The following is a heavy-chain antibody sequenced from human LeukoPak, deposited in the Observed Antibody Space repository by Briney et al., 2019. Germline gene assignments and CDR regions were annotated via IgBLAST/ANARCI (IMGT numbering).Heavy chain of an antibody. D-gene: IGHD5-18*01. V-gene: IGHV3-43*02. CDR2: ISGDGGST. CDR3: AKDGYSYGPNWFDP. J-gene: IGHJ5*02. Sequence: HPGGPLPLSCAASGFSFNHYGMSWVRQPPGKGLEWVSLISGDGGSTYYADSVKGRFTISRDNSKNSLYLQMNSLRTEDTALYYCAKDGYSYGPNWFDPWGQGTLVTVSS. CDR1: GFSFNHYG.